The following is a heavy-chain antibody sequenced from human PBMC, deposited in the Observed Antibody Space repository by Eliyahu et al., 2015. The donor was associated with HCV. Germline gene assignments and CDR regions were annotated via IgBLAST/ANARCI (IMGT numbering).Heavy chain of an antibody. Sequence: QLHLQESGPGLVKPSETLSLTCIVSGGSIGXTTFYWGWIRQPPGKGLEWIGSIYYSGSTYYNPSLKSRVTISVDTSKNQFSLKLSSVTAADTAVYYCARLRPYFDFWSGLNWFDPWGQGTLVTVSS. D-gene: IGHD3-3*01. CDR1: GGSIGXTTFY. CDR2: IYYSGST. J-gene: IGHJ5*02. V-gene: IGHV4-39*01. CDR3: ARLRPYFDFWSGLNWFDP.